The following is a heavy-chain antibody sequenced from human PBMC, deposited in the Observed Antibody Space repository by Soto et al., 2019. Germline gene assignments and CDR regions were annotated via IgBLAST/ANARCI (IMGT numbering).Heavy chain of an antibody. CDR3: AKEIDSGSHYYLDY. J-gene: IGHJ4*02. Sequence: GGSLRLSCAASGFTFRNYAMTWVRQAPRKGLEWVSTTSASGFGTYYADSLKGRLTISRDNSKNTFYLQMNSLRAEDTAVYYCAKEIDSGSHYYLDYWGQGTLVNVAS. CDR2: TSASGFGT. D-gene: IGHD1-26*01. CDR1: GFTFRNYA. V-gene: IGHV3-23*01.